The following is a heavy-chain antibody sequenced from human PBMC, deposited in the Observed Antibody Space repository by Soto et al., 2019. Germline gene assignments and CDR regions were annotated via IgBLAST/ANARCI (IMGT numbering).Heavy chain of an antibody. J-gene: IGHJ5*02. CDR3: ARVTSMVRGVIDNWFDP. D-gene: IGHD3-10*01. V-gene: IGHV1-69*01. CDR2: IIPRYGPA. Sequence: QVPLVQSGAEVKKPGASVTVSCKAAGGTFSSYAIHWVRQAPGQGLEWMGGIIPRYGPAKYAQRFQGRVTITADESTTTVYMELTRLTSQDTAVDYCARVTSMVRGVIDNWFDPWGHGTLVTVSS. CDR1: GGTFSSYA.